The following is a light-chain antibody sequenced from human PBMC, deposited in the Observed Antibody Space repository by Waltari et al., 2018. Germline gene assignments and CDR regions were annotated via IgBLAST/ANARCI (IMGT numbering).Light chain of an antibody. J-gene: IGKJ4*01. CDR3: QQSYSTPLT. V-gene: IGKV1-39*01. Sequence: VGDRVTITCRASQSISSYLNWYQQKPGKAPKLLIYAASSLQSGVPSRFSGSGSGTDFTLTISSLQPEDFATYYCQQSYSTPLTFGGGTKVEIK. CDR2: AAS. CDR1: QSISSY.